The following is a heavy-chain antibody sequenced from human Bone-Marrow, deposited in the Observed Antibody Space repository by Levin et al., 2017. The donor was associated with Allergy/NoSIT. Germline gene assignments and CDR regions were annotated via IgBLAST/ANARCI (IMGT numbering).Heavy chain of an antibody. CDR2: IHHSWST. CDR3: ARTIGVSTIFVILTPKNRLDP. Sequence: TLSLTCAVSGGPISSGGYSWNWIRQPPGKGLECIGYIHHSWSTYYNPSLKSLVTMSVDSSKNQFSLSLSSVTPADAAVYYCARTIGVSTIFVILTPKNRLDPWGQGTLVTVAS. D-gene: IGHD3-3*01. J-gene: IGHJ5*02. V-gene: IGHV4-30-2*01. CDR1: GGPISSGGYS.